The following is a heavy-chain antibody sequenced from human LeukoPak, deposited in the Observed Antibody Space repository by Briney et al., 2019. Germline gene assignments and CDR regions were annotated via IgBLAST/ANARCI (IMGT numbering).Heavy chain of an antibody. V-gene: IGHV4-4*07. CDR1: GGSLSSYY. CDR3: ARGAAAAGTDY. D-gene: IGHD6-13*01. J-gene: IGHJ4*02. Sequence: SETLSLTCTVSGGSLSSYYWSWLRQPAGKGLEWIGRFYTRGITNYNPSLKSRVTISVDKSKNQFSLKLSSVTAADTAVYYCARGAAAAGTDYWGQGTLVTVAS. CDR2: FYTRGIT.